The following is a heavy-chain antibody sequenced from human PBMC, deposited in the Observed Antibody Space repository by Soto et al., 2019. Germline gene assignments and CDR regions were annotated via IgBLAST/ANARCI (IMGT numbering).Heavy chain of an antibody. Sequence: QVQLVQSGAELKKPGSSVKVSCKASGGTFSTYAINWVRQAPGQGLEWMGGILPILGPPNYAQKFKGRVTIAADDSTSTAYMELTSLRSEDTAIYYCARVGGGGYNPWGQGTLVTVSS. J-gene: IGHJ5*02. CDR3: ARVGGGGYNP. CDR1: GGTFSTYA. D-gene: IGHD5-12*01. CDR2: ILPILGPP. V-gene: IGHV1-69*01.